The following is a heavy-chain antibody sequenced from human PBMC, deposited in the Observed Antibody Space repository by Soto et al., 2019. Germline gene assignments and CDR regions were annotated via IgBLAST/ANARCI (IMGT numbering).Heavy chain of an antibody. CDR2: IKQDASEE. V-gene: IGHV3-7*03. CDR3: ARGLGFWYPQPGYYEYGVDV. Sequence: SLRLSCAASGFSFSTYWMNWVRQAPGKGLEWVANIKQDASEEYYVDSVKGRFTISRDNAKNSLYLQMNSLRAEDTALYYCARGLGFWYPQPGYYEYGVDVWGQGTTVTVSS. D-gene: IGHD3-3*01. CDR1: GFSFSTYW. J-gene: IGHJ6*02.